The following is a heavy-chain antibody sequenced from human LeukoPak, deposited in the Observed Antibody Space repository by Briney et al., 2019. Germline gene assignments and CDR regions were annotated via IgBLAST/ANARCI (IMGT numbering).Heavy chain of an antibody. J-gene: IGHJ4*02. V-gene: IGHV3-53*01. CDR3: AKDYVSGDGYWDFDY. D-gene: IGHD5-24*01. CDR1: GFLFSNAW. Sequence: GGSLRLSCAASGFLFSNAWMSWVRQARGKGREWVAGIAGGDDRFYADSVKGRFSISRDNSKNTVDLQMNSPRVEDTAVYYCAKDYVSGDGYWDFDYWGQGTLVTVSS. CDR2: IAGGDDR.